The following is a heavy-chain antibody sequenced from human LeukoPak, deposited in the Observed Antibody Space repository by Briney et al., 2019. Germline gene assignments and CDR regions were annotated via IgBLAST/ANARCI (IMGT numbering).Heavy chain of an antibody. V-gene: IGHV4-34*01. CDR2: INHSGST. Sequence: SETLSLTCAVYGGSFSGYYWSWIRQPPGKGLEWIGEINHSGSTNYNPSLKSRVTISVDTSKNQFSLKLSSVTAADTAVYYCARGGGYNSRDYWGQGTLVTVSS. CDR1: GGSFSGYY. D-gene: IGHD5-24*01. CDR3: ARGGGYNSRDY. J-gene: IGHJ4*02.